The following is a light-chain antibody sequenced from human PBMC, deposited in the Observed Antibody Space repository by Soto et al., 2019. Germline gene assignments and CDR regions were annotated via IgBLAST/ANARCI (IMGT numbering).Light chain of an antibody. CDR2: DVS. CDR1: SSDVGAYNY. Sequence: QSALTQPASVSGSPGQSITISCTGTSSDVGAYNYVSWYQQHPGKAPKLMIYDVSNRPSGVSNRFSGSKSGNTASLTISGLQAEDEADYSCSSQTSRSTPYVFVTGTKVTVL. V-gene: IGLV2-14*01. J-gene: IGLJ1*01. CDR3: SSQTSRSTPYV.